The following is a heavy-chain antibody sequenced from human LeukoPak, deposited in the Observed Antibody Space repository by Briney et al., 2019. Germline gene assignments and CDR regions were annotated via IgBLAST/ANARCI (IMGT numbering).Heavy chain of an antibody. D-gene: IGHD1-14*01. V-gene: IGHV3-74*01. CDR3: ARDVGFSPDR. J-gene: IGHJ1*01. Sequence: PGGSLRLSCVASGFALSDSWMHWVRQTPGKGLVWVSHISPDGTVTNYADFVKGRFIISRDNAKNTVFLQINSLRAEDTSVYFCARDVGFSPDRWRQGTLVTVSS. CDR1: GFALSDSW. CDR2: ISPDGTVT.